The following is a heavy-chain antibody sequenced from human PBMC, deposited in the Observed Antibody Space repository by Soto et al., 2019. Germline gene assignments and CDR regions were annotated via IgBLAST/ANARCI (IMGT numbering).Heavy chain of an antibody. CDR1: GVSLSNYY. D-gene: IGHD5-18*01. CDR3: TREGYNFGPFDH. V-gene: IGHV4-59*01. Sequence: TSETLSLTCPVSGVSLSNYYWSWIRRPPGMGLEWIASISYSGTTNYNSSLKSRVTISIDTSKNQFSLKVNSVTAADTAVYYCTREGYNFGPFDHWGQGALVTVSS. J-gene: IGHJ4*02. CDR2: ISYSGTT.